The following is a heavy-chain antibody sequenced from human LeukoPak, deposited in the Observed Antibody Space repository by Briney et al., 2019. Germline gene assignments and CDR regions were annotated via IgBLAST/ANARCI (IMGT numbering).Heavy chain of an antibody. Sequence: GGSLRLSCAASGFTFSSYWMSWVRQAPGKGLEWVANIKQDGSGKYYVDSVKGRFTISRDNAKNSLYLQMNSLRAEDTAVYYCARDTIFGVVIPNSYFDYWGQGTLVTVSS. CDR1: GFTFSSYW. V-gene: IGHV3-7*01. CDR2: IKQDGSGK. J-gene: IGHJ4*02. CDR3: ARDTIFGVVIPNSYFDY. D-gene: IGHD3-3*01.